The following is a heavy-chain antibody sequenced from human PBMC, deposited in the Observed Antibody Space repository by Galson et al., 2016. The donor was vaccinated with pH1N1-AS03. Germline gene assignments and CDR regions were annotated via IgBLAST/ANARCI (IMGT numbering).Heavy chain of an antibody. CDR1: GYTFSTYG. D-gene: IGHD2-15*01. CDR3: ARDRGFRPDTFDI. CDR2: ISGYDDDT. J-gene: IGHJ3*02. Sequence: VKVSCKASGYTFSTYGVSWVRQAPGHGLEWMGWISGYDDDTNYAQNVAGRVTMTTDKSTSTVDMELRGLSSDDTAVYYCARDRGFRPDTFDIWGPGTLVTVSS. V-gene: IGHV1-18*04.